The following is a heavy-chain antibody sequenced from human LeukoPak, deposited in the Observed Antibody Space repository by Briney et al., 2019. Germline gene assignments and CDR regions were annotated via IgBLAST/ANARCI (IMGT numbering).Heavy chain of an antibody. CDR1: GFTFSHYS. D-gene: IGHD5-12*01. Sequence: GGSLRLSCAVSGFTFSHYSMNWVRQAPGKGLEWVSSISGNSTYIYYADSLKGRFTISRDNAKNSLYLQMNSLRAEDTAVYYCARGALGSGYLLGWGQGTLVTVSS. CDR2: ISGNSTYI. CDR3: ARGALGSGYLLG. J-gene: IGHJ4*02. V-gene: IGHV3-21*01.